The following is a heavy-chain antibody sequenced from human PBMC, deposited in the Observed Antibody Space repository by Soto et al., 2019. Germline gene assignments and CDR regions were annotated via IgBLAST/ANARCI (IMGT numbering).Heavy chain of an antibody. D-gene: IGHD4-4*01. CDR2: LGTAGDT. CDR1: GFTFSSYD. Sequence: EVQLVESGGGLVQPGGSLRLSCAASGFTFSSYDMHWVRQATGKGLEWVSALGTAGDTYYPGSVKGRFTISRENAKNSLYLQMNSLRAGDTAVDYCARYDYSNSGFDYWGQGTLVTVS. V-gene: IGHV3-13*01. CDR3: ARYDYSNSGFDY. J-gene: IGHJ4*02.